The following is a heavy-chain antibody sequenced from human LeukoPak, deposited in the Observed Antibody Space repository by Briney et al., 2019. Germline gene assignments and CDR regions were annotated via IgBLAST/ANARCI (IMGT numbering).Heavy chain of an antibody. J-gene: IGHJ4*02. CDR3: ARVSIYGYLFVDY. CDR2: INPNSGGT. V-gene: IGHV1-2*02. CDR1: GYAFTGYY. Sequence: GASVKVSCKASGYAFTGYYIHWVRQAPGQGLKWMGWINPNSGGTNYAQKFQGRVTMTRDTSISTACMELSRLRFDDTAVYYCARVSIYGYLFVDYWGQGTLVTVSS. D-gene: IGHD5-18*01.